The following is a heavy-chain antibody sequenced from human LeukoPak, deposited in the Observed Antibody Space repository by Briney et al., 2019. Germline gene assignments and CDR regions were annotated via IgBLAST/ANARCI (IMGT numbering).Heavy chain of an antibody. D-gene: IGHD2-21*02. CDR1: GFTISSGGYS. CDR3: AIGDPSGLDV. V-gene: IGHV4-30-2*01. J-gene: IGHJ6*02. CDR2: SYNSGRS. Sequence: SETLSLTCAVSGFTISSGGYSWRCIGQPPGKVLEWNGNSYNSGRSYYNPALKRRVTITDDRYKNQYPQKRSPVTAAETAVYYFAIGDPSGLDVWGQGTTVTVSS.